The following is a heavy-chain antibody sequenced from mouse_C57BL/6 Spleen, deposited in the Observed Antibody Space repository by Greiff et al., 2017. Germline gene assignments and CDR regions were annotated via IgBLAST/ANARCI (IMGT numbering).Heavy chain of an antibody. D-gene: IGHD2-5*01. J-gene: IGHJ3*01. CDR1: GYAFTNYL. CDR3: AREGSNYGPFAY. V-gene: IGHV1-54*01. Sequence: QVQLQQSGAELVRPGTSVKVSCKASGYAFTNYLIEWVKQRPGQGLEWIGVINPGSGGTNYNEKFKGKATLTADKSSSTAYMQLSSLTSEDSAVYFCAREGSNYGPFAYWGQGTLVTVSA. CDR2: INPGSGGT.